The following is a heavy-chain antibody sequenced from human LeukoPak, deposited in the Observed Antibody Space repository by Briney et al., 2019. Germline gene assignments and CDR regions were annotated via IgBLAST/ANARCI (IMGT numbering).Heavy chain of an antibody. D-gene: IGHD3-22*01. Sequence: GRSLRLSCAASGFTFSSYGMHWVRQAPGKGLEWVAVISYDGSNKYYADSVKGRFTISRDNSKNTLYLQMNSLRAEDTAVYYCAKDYLSATMIVVVPDYWGQGTLVTVSS. J-gene: IGHJ4*02. CDR3: AKDYLSATMIVVVPDY. V-gene: IGHV3-30*18. CDR2: ISYDGSNK. CDR1: GFTFSSYG.